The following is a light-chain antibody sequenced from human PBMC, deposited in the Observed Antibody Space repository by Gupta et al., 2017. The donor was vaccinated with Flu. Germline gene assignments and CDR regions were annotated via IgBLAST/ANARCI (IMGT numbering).Light chain of an antibody. J-gene: IGLJ2*01. CDR3: TSYRRSSADVV. Sequence: QSALTQPASVSGSPGQSITISCTGTSSDVGSYDYVSWYQHHPGKAPKLIIYEVTNRPSGVSNRFSGSKSGNTASLTIPGLQAEDEADYYCTSYRRSSADVVFGGGTKLTVL. CDR2: EVT. CDR1: SSDVGSYDY. V-gene: IGLV2-14*01.